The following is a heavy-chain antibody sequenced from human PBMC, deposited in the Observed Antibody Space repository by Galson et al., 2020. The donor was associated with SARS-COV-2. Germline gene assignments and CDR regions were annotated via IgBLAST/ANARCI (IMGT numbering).Heavy chain of an antibody. D-gene: IGHD3-3*01. CDR3: GRKRDYDCWSGNSPRYYGTGNYNNWFDP. J-gene: IGHJ5*02. Sequence: ETSETLSLTCTVSGGSISSGAYFWSWIRQLPGKGLEWIGHIHHSGSTYYNPSLKSRLTISVDTSKNQFSLKLRSVTAADTAVYYCGRKRDYDCWSGNSPRYYGTGNYNNWFDPWGQGTLVTVSS. CDR2: IHHSGST. V-gene: IGHV4-31*03. CDR1: GGSISSGAYF.